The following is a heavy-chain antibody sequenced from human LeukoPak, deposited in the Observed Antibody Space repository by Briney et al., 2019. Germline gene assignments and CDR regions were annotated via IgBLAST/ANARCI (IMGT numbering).Heavy chain of an antibody. J-gene: IGHJ6*03. CDR1: GFTFSSYW. CDR3: ARDLSQQLFPYYYYYYMDV. Sequence: QAGGSLRLSCAASGFTFSSYWMSWVRQAPGKGLEWVANIKQDGSEKYYVDSVKGRFTISRDNAKNSLYLQMNSLRAEDTAVYYCARDLSQQLFPYYYYYYMDVWGKGTTVTVPS. D-gene: IGHD6-13*01. CDR2: IKQDGSEK. V-gene: IGHV3-7*01.